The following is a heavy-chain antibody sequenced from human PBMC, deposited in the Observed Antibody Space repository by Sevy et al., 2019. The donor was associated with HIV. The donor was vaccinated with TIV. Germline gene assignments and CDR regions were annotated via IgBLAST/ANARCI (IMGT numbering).Heavy chain of an antibody. V-gene: IGHV3-48*03. CDR2: ISSSGSSI. J-gene: IGHJ5*02. CDR1: GFTFSSYD. Sequence: GGSLRLSCTASGFTFSSYDMNWVRQAPGKGLEWVSRISSSGSSIYYADSVKGRLTSSRDNAKNSLNLQMNSLRAEDTAVYYCTRNGGAFDIGFDPWGQGTLVTVSS. CDR3: TRNGGAFDIGFDP. D-gene: IGHD2-15*01.